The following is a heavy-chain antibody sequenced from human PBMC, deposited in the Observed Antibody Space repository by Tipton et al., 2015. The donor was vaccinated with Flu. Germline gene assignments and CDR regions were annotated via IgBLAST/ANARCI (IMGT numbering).Heavy chain of an antibody. D-gene: IGHD4-17*01. CDR3: ARAYGDLFYFDY. J-gene: IGHJ4*02. CDR1: GGSISSGDYY. Sequence: TLSLTCTVSGGSISSGDYYWSWIRQPPGKGLGWIGYIYYSGSTYYNPSLKSRVTISVDTSKNQFSLKLSSVTAADTAVYYCARAYGDLFYFDYWGQGTLVTVSS. CDR2: IYYSGST. V-gene: IGHV4-30-4*01.